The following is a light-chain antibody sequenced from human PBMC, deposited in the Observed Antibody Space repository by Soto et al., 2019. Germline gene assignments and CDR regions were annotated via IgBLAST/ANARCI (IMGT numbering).Light chain of an antibody. CDR3: QQYDTSPIT. Sequence: EIVLTQSPGTLSLSPGERATLSCRASQSVGSPYLAWYQQRPGQAPRLLIYGGSSRATGIPDRFSGSGSGTDFTLTISRLEPEDFALYYCQQYDTSPITFGQGTRLEIK. CDR2: GGS. V-gene: IGKV3-20*01. J-gene: IGKJ5*01. CDR1: QSVGSPY.